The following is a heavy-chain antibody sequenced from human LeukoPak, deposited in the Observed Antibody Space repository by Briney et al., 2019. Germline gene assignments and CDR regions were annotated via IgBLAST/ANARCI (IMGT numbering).Heavy chain of an antibody. CDR1: GFTFSSYW. Sequence: GGSLRLYCAASGFTFSSYWMSWVRPAPGQGQEWVANIKQDGSEKYYVDSVKGRFTISRENAKNSLYLQMNSLRAEDTAVYYCARGGALRYCSGGSCYQYYFDYWGQGTLVTVSS. V-gene: IGHV3-7*01. D-gene: IGHD2-15*01. CDR3: ARGGALRYCSGGSCYQYYFDY. CDR2: IKQDGSEK. J-gene: IGHJ4*02.